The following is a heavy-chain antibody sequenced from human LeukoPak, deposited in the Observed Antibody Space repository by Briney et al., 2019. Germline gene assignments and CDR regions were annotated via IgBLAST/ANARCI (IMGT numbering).Heavy chain of an antibody. CDR1: GFTFSSYS. Sequence: GGSLRLSCAASGFTFSSYSMNWVRQAPGKGLEWVSSISSSSSYIYYADSVKGRFTISRDNAKNSLYLQMNSLRAEDTAVYYCAGFWSAPMGRGWGQGTLVTVSS. J-gene: IGHJ4*02. CDR3: AGFWSAPMGRG. V-gene: IGHV3-21*01. CDR2: ISSSSSYI. D-gene: IGHD3-3*01.